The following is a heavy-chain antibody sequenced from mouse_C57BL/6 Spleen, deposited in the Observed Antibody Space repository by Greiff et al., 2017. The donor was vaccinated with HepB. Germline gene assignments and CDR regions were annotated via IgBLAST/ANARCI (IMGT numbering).Heavy chain of an antibody. CDR2: IHPSDSDT. CDR3: ATYSNFAY. D-gene: IGHD2-5*01. V-gene: IGHV1-74*01. Sequence: QVHVKQPGAELVKPGASVKVSCKASGYTFTSYWMHWVKQRPGQGLEWIGRIHPSDSDTNYNQKFKGKATLTVDKSSSTAYMQLSSLTSEDSAVYYCATYSNFAYWGQGTLVTVSA. J-gene: IGHJ3*01. CDR1: GYTFTSYW.